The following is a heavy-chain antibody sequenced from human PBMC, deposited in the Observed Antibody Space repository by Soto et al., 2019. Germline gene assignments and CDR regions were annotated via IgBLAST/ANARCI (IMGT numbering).Heavy chain of an antibody. CDR3: ARGEAYWGNLFDC. Sequence: ASVKVSCKASGGTFSSYAISWVRQAPGQGLEWMGGIIPIFGTANYAQKFQGRVTITADESTSTAYMELSSLRSEDTAVYYCARGEAYWGNLFDCWGEGTLVTVAS. V-gene: IGHV1-69*13. D-gene: IGHD2-21*01. CDR1: GGTFSSYA. CDR2: IIPIFGTA. J-gene: IGHJ4*02.